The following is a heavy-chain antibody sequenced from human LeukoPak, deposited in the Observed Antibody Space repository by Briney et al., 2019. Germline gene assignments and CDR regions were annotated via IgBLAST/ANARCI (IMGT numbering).Heavy chain of an antibody. CDR3: ARAVGRDGYNYYAY. D-gene: IGHD5-24*01. CDR1: GGSNDSSRYY. V-gene: IGHV4-39*01. Sequence: PSETLSLTCTVSGGSNDSSRYYWGWIRQPPGKGLEWIRCIYHNGITYYNPSLKSRVTISGDTSKNQFYLKLSSVTAADTAVYYCARAVGRDGYNYYAYWGQGTLLIVS. J-gene: IGHJ4*02. CDR2: IYHNGIT.